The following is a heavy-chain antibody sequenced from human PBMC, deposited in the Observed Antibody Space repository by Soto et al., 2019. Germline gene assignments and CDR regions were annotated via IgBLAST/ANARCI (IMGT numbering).Heavy chain of an antibody. CDR1: GFTFGDYA. CDR2: IRSKAYGGTT. V-gene: IGHV3-49*03. Sequence: GGSLRLSCTASGFTFGDYAMSWFRQAPGKGLEWVGFIRSKAYGGTTEYAASVKGRFTTSRDDSKSIAYLQMNSLKTEDTAVYYCTRDGYSGYDSYFDYWGQGTLVTVSS. D-gene: IGHD5-12*01. CDR3: TRDGYSGYDSYFDY. J-gene: IGHJ4*02.